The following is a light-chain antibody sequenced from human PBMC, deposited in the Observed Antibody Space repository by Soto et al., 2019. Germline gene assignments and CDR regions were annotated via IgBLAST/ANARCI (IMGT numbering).Light chain of an antibody. Sequence: DVQVTQSPASLSASVGDRVNISCRASQAIYNYLAWYQQKPGQVPKLLINAASSLQSGVPSRFSGSGSGTDFTLIISSLQSEDFAVYYCQQYNEWPETFGHGTRVEIK. CDR1: QAIYNY. CDR2: AAS. V-gene: IGKV1-27*01. CDR3: QQYNEWPET. J-gene: IGKJ1*01.